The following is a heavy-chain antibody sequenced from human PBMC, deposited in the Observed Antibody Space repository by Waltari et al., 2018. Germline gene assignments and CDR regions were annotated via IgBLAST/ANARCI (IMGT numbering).Heavy chain of an antibody. CDR1: GGSFSGYY. D-gene: IGHD3-22*01. CDR3: ARGAHSNFDY. CDR2: INHSGST. V-gene: IGHV4-34*01. J-gene: IGHJ4*02. Sequence: QVQLQQWGAGLLKPSETLSLTCAVYGGSFSGYYWSWIRQPPGKGLEWIGEINHSGSTNYNPSLKSRVTISVDTSKNQFSLKLSSVTAADTAVYYCARGAHSNFDYWGQGTLVTVSS.